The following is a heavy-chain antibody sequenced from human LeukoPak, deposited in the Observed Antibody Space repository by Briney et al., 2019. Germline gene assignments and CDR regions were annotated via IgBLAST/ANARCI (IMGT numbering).Heavy chain of an antibody. J-gene: IGHJ1*01. D-gene: IGHD3-22*01. CDR2: IKSDGRT. Sequence: GGSLRLSCAGSGFTFRNYEMNWVRQAPGKGLVWVSRIKSDGRTNYADSVKGRFTISRDNAKNTVSLQMNSLRAEDTGVYYCARAPSEIGGYYPEYFRHWGQGTLVIVSS. CDR3: ARAPSEIGGYYPEYFRH. V-gene: IGHV3-74*01. CDR1: GFTFRNYE.